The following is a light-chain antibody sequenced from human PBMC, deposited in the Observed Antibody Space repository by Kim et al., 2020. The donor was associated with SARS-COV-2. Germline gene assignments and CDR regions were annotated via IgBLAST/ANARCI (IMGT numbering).Light chain of an antibody. CDR1: DLGEKY. J-gene: IGLJ2*01. V-gene: IGLV3-1*01. CDR2: QDS. Sequence: SYELTQPPSVSVFAGQTASITCSGDDLGEKYACWYQQKPGQSPVLVIYQDSERPSGIPERFSGSNSGNTATLTISGIQGMDEADYYCQAWDSSTVLFGGGTQLTVL. CDR3: QAWDSSTVL.